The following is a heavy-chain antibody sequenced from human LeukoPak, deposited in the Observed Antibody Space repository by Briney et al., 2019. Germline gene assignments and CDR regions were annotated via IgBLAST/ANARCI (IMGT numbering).Heavy chain of an antibody. CDR3: ATHAVAGPEYFQH. CDR2: ISAYNGNT. CDR1: GYTFTSYG. J-gene: IGHJ1*01. Sequence: ASVKVSCKASGYTFTSYGISWVRQAPGQGLEWMGWISAYNGNTNYAQKLQGRVTMTTDTSTSTAYMELRGLRSDDTAVYYCATHAVAGPEYFQHWGQGTLVTVSS. D-gene: IGHD6-19*01. V-gene: IGHV1-18*01.